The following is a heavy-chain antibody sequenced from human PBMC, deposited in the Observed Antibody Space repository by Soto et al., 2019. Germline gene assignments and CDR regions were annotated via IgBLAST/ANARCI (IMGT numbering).Heavy chain of an antibody. CDR1: GYTFTSYD. CDR2: RNPNSGNT. V-gene: IGHV1-8*01. Sequence: QVQLVQSGAEVKKPGASVKVSCKASGYTFTSYDINWVRQATGQGLEWMGWRNPNSGNTGYAQKFQGRVTMTRNNSISTAYMELSSLRSEDTAVYYCARWPDGYYYYGMDVWGQGTTVTVSS. J-gene: IGHJ6*02. CDR3: ARWPDGYYYYGMDV.